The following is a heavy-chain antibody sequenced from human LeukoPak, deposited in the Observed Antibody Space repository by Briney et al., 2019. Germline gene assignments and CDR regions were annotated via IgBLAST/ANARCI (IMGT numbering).Heavy chain of an antibody. CDR2: IIPILGTA. CDR1: GGTFSSYA. J-gene: IGHJ4*02. D-gene: IGHD2-21*02. Sequence: SVKVSCKASGGTFSSYAISWVRQAPGQGLEWMGGIIPILGTANYAQKFQGRVTITADESTSTAYMELSSLRSEDTAVYYCARDHSYCGGDCYNFDYWGQGTLVTVSS. CDR3: ARDHSYCGGDCYNFDY. V-gene: IGHV1-69*13.